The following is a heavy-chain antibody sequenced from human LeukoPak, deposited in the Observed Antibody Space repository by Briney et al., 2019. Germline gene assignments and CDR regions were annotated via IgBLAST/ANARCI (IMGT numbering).Heavy chain of an antibody. V-gene: IGHV3-30*18. Sequence: GRSLRLSCAAPGFTFSSYGMHWVRQAPGKGLEWVAVISYDGSNKYYEDSVKGRFTISRDNSKNTLYLQMNSLRAEDTAVYYCAKVKGVGATTNAFDYWGQGTLVTVSS. J-gene: IGHJ4*02. CDR1: GFTFSSYG. CDR2: ISYDGSNK. CDR3: AKVKGVGATTNAFDY. D-gene: IGHD1-26*01.